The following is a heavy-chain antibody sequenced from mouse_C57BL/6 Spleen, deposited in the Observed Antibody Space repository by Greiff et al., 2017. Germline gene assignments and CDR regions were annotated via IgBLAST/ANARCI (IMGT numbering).Heavy chain of an antibody. V-gene: IGHV1-85*01. J-gene: IGHJ2*01. CDR2: IYPRDGST. CDR1: GYTFTSYD. Sequence: VQLQESGPELVKPGASVKLSCKASGYTFTSYDINWVKQRPGQGLEWIGWIYPRDGSTKYNEKFKGKATLTVDTSSSTAYMELHSLTSEDSAVYFCARGSDYYGSSYVYFDYWGQGTTLTVSS. D-gene: IGHD1-1*01. CDR3: ARGSDYYGSSYVYFDY.